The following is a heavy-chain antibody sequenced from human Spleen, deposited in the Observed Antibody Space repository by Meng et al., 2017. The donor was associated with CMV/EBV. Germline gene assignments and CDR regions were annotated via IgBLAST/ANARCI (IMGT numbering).Heavy chain of an antibody. CDR3: ARERYYYDRSGYYYSFDN. Sequence: SETLSLTCAVSGDSISSGDYYWSWIRQPPGKGLEWIGYIFYSGNTYYNPSLKSRVTISVDTSKNQFSLKLNSVTAADTAVYYCARERYYYDRSGYYYSFDNWGQGTLVTVSS. D-gene: IGHD3-22*01. CDR1: GDSISSGDYY. V-gene: IGHV4-30-4*08. J-gene: IGHJ4*02. CDR2: IFYSGNT.